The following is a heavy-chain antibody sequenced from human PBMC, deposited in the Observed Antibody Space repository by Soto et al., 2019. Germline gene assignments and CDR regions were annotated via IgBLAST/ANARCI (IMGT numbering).Heavy chain of an antibody. J-gene: IGHJ4*02. V-gene: IGHV6-1*01. CDR2: TYYRSKWYN. Sequence: PSQTLSLTCAISGDRVSSNSAAWNWISQSPSRGLEWLGRTYYRSKWYNDYAVSVKSRLTINPHTSKNQFSLQLNSVTPEDTAVYYCAREVGYSSSWSNYFDYWGQGTLVTVSS. D-gene: IGHD6-13*01. CDR1: GDRVSSNSAA. CDR3: AREVGYSSSWSNYFDY.